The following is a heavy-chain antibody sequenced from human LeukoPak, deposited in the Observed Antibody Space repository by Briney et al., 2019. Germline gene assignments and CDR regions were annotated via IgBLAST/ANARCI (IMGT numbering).Heavy chain of an antibody. CDR2: ISAYNGNT. D-gene: IGHD7-27*01. V-gene: IGHV1-18*01. CDR3: ARRRTGVSDY. J-gene: IGHJ4*02. Sequence: ASVKVSCEASGYTFTSYGISWVRQAPGQGLEWMGWISAYNGNTNYAQKLQGRVTMTTDTSASTAYMELSRLRSDDTAVYYCARRRTGVSDYWGQGTLVTVSS. CDR1: GYTFTSYG.